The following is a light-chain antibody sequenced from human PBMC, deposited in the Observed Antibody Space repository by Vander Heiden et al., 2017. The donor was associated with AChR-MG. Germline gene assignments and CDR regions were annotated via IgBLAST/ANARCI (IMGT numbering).Light chain of an antibody. CDR3: QQYGSAPLT. V-gene: IGKV3D-20*01. CDR2: DAS. J-gene: IGKJ4*01. CDR1: QSCRNNY. Sequence: ELVLTQSPATVTLSPGERATLSCGASQSCRNNYLAWYQQKPGRAPRLRMYDASSRATGIPDRFSGSGSGTDFSLTISRLEPEDFAVYYCQQYGSAPLTFGGGTKVEIK.